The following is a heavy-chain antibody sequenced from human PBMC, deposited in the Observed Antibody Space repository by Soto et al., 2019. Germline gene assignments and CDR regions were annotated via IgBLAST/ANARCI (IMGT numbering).Heavy chain of an antibody. CDR2: IIPICGTP. V-gene: IGHV1-69*06. CDR3: ARDPDYGGNSGLGLVDY. D-gene: IGHD2-21*02. Sequence: QVQLVHSGAEVKKPGSSVRVSCKASVGTFSDYSINWVRQDPGQGLEWMGGIIPICGTPNYAQKYQGRFTMTADKSTSTAYMEVSSLRSEDTAVYYCARDPDYGGNSGLGLVDYWGQGTLVTVSS. J-gene: IGHJ4*02. CDR1: VGTFSDYS.